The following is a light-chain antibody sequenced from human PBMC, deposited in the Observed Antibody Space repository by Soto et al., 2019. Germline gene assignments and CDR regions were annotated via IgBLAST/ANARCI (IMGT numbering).Light chain of an antibody. CDR2: AAS. V-gene: IGKV1-39*01. CDR3: QQSSSTLWT. J-gene: IGKJ1*01. Sequence: DIQMTQSPSSLSAAVGDRVTITCRASQSINTYLNWFQQRPGKDPKLLIYAASSLQGGVPSRFSGRASGQDFTLTNSRVQPEDFATQYSQQSSSTLWTFGQGNKVDIK. CDR1: QSINTY.